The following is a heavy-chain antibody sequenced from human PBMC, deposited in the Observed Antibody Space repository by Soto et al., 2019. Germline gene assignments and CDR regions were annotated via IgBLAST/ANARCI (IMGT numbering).Heavy chain of an antibody. Sequence: QVQLQQWGAGLLKPSETLSLTCAVYGGSFSGYYWSWIRQPPGKGLGWIGEINHSGSTNYNPSLKSRVTISVDTSKNQFSLKLSSVTAADTAVYYCAGGIAAEPLYYYYGMDVWGQGTTVTVSS. CDR3: AGGIAAEPLYYYYGMDV. J-gene: IGHJ6*02. CDR2: INHSGST. V-gene: IGHV4-34*01. D-gene: IGHD6-13*01. CDR1: GGSFSGYY.